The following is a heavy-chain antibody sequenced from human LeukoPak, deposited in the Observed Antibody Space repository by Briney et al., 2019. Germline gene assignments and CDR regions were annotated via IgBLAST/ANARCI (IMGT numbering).Heavy chain of an antibody. CDR1: GFTLSSYA. J-gene: IGHJ4*02. Sequence: GGSLRLSCAASGFTLSSYAMSWVRQAPGKGLEWVSAISGSGGSTYYADSVKGRFTISRDNSKNTLYPQMNSLRAEDTAVYYCAKSGYDFWSGYYFSGDYWGQGTLVTVSS. CDR3: AKSGYDFWSGYYFSGDY. CDR2: ISGSGGST. V-gene: IGHV3-23*01. D-gene: IGHD3-3*01.